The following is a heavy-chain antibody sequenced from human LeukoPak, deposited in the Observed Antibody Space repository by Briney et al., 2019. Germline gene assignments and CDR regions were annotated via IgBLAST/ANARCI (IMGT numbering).Heavy chain of an antibody. J-gene: IGHJ4*02. CDR1: GFTFSHHC. CDR3: VRDYNWGFDY. Sequence: GGSLRLSCAASGFTFSHHCMHWVRQAPGTGLEGVAFIRNDGSNHYYADSVKGRFTISRDNSNNNVYLQMYSLRVEDTSIYYCVRDYNWGFDYWGQGTVVTVSS. D-gene: IGHD1-1*01. CDR2: IRNDGSNH. V-gene: IGHV3-30*02.